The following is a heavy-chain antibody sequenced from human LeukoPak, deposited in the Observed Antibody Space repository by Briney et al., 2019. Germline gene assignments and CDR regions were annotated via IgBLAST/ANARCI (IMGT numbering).Heavy chain of an antibody. V-gene: IGHV1-46*01. J-gene: IGHJ4*02. CDR2: IHPTDGST. CDR3: ARANGGGLDY. D-gene: IGHD3-10*01. CDR1: GYTFSTYY. Sequence: ASVKVSXKPSGYTFSTYYMHWVRQAPGQGLEWLGIIHPTDGSTSYTQKIQGRVTMTRDTATGTVYLELSSLRSEDTAVYWCARANGGGLDYWGQGTLITVSS.